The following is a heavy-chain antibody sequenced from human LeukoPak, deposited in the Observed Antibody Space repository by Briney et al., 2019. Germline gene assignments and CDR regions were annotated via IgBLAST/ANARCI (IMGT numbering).Heavy chain of an antibody. Sequence: GGSLRLSCAASGFTFSSYAMSWVRQAPGKGLEWVSAISGSGGSTYYADSVKGRFTISRDNSKNTLYLQMNSLRAEDTAVYYCAKGTYYYDSSGYYPPTDYWGQGTLVTVSS. CDR1: GFTFSSYA. CDR2: ISGSGGST. CDR3: AKGTYYYDSSGYYPPTDY. V-gene: IGHV3-23*01. D-gene: IGHD3-22*01. J-gene: IGHJ4*02.